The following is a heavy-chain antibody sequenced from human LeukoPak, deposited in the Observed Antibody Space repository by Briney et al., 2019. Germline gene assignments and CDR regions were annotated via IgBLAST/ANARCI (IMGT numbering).Heavy chain of an antibody. Sequence: SETLSLTCTVSGGSISSSSYYWGWIRQPPGKGLEWIGSIYHSGSTYYNPSLKSRVTISVDTSKNQFSLKLSSVTPADTAVYYCARHRSGYGRWNYYYYMDVWGKGTTVTVSS. J-gene: IGHJ6*03. D-gene: IGHD3-3*01. CDR3: ARHRSGYGRWNYYYYMDV. CDR2: IYHSGST. V-gene: IGHV4-39*01. CDR1: GGSISSSSYY.